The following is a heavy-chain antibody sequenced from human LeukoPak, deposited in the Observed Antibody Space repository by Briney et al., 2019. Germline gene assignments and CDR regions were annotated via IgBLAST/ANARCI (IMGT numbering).Heavy chain of an antibody. V-gene: IGHV4-59*01. CDR2: IYYSGST. CDR3: ARDTWNTDAFDI. J-gene: IGHJ3*02. Sequence: PSETLSLTCAVYGGSFSGYYWSWIRQPPGKGLEWIGYIYYSGSTNYNPSLKSRVTISVDTSKNQFSLKLSSVTAADTAVYYCARDTWNTDAFDIWGQGTMVTVSS. D-gene: IGHD1/OR15-1a*01. CDR1: GGSFSGYY.